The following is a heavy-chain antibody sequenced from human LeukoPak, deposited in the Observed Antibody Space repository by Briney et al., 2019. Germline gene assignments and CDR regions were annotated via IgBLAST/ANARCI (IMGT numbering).Heavy chain of an antibody. V-gene: IGHV3-74*01. CDR3: AKHCSSTSCIDY. J-gene: IGHJ4*02. Sequence: GGSLRLSCAASGVTFSSYWMHWVRQAPGKGLVWVSRINSDGSSTSYADSVKGRFTISRDNAKNTLYLQMNSLRAEDTAVYYCAKHCSSTSCIDYWGQGTLVTVSS. D-gene: IGHD2-2*01. CDR2: INSDGSST. CDR1: GVTFSSYW.